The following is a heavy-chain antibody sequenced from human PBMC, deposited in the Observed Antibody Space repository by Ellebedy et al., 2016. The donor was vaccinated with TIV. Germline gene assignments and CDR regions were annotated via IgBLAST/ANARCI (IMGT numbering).Heavy chain of an antibody. CDR3: ARDPNGDNQGDFDY. CDR1: GYTFTGYY. J-gene: IGHJ4*02. Sequence: AASVKVSCKASGYTFTGYYIHWVRQAPGQGLEWMAWINPHSGDPNYVQRFQGRVTMTRDTSISTVYMELSSLTSDDTAVYYCARDPNGDNQGDFDYWGQGTLVTVSS. V-gene: IGHV1-2*02. D-gene: IGHD4-23*01. CDR2: INPHSGDP.